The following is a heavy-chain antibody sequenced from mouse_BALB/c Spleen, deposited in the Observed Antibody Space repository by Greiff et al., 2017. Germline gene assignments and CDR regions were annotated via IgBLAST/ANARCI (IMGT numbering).Heavy chain of an antibody. CDR3: ARHRGRDVDALNYFDY. CDR2: ISSGGGST. CDR1: GFAFSSYD. Sequence: EVKLVESGGGLVKPGGSLKLSCAASGFAFSSYDMSWVRQTPEKRLEWVAYISSGGGSTYYPDTVKGRFTISRDNAKNTLYLQMSSLKSEDTAMYYCARHRGRDVDALNYFDYWGQGTTLTVSS. V-gene: IGHV5-12-1*01. J-gene: IGHJ2*01. D-gene: IGHD1-1*01.